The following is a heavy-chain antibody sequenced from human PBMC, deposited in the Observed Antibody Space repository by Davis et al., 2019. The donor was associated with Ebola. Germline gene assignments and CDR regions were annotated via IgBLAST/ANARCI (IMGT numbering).Heavy chain of an antibody. D-gene: IGHD6-19*01. Sequence: SVKVSCKASGGIFISYAISWVRQAPRQGLELMGGIIHIFDTANYAQKFQGRVTITADKSTSTAYMELSSLRSEDTAVYYCARAGSLAVAGTETFDYWGQGTLVTVSS. J-gene: IGHJ4*02. CDR1: GGIFISYA. CDR3: ARAGSLAVAGTETFDY. CDR2: IIHIFDTA. V-gene: IGHV1-69*06.